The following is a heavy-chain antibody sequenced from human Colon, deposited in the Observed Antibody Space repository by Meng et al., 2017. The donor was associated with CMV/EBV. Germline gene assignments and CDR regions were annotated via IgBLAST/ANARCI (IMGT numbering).Heavy chain of an antibody. V-gene: IGHV4-59*01. Sequence: SGTLSLTCTVSGDYITSYYWSWIRQSPGKALEWIGYVYHAGSTTYNPSLGSRVTMSLDKSNNDFSLNLHSVTAADTAVYYCARTVDNFWSRYSPRYGIDVWGQGITVTVSS. J-gene: IGHJ6*02. CDR2: VYHAGST. CDR3: ARTVDNFWSRYSPRYGIDV. D-gene: IGHD3-3*01. CDR1: GDYITSYY.